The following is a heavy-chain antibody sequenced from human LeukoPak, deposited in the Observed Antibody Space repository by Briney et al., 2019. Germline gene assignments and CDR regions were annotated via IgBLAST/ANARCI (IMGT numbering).Heavy chain of an antibody. CDR3: AGVIRTWFDP. CDR2: IYYSGST. J-gene: IGHJ5*02. Sequence: PSETLSLTCTVSGGSISSYYWSWIRQPPGKGLEWIGYIYYSGSTNYNPSLKSRVTISVDTSKNQFSLKLSSVTAADTAVYYCAGVIRTWFDPWGQGTLVTVSS. D-gene: IGHD2/OR15-2a*01. V-gene: IGHV4-59*01. CDR1: GGSISSYY.